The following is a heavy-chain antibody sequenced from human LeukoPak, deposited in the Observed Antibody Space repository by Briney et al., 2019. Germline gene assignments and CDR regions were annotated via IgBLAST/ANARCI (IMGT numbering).Heavy chain of an antibody. CDR2: ISDTGNT. V-gene: IGHV3-23*01. CDR3: AKAPVTTCRGAFCYPFDY. J-gene: IGHJ4*02. CDR1: GFTFSSYW. D-gene: IGHD2-15*01. Sequence: GGSLRLSCAASGFTFSSYWMSWVRQAPGKGLEWVSAISDTGNTYHADSVKGRFTISRDSSKNTLFLQMNRLRPEDAAVYYCAKAPVTTCRGAFCYPFDYWGLGTLATVSS.